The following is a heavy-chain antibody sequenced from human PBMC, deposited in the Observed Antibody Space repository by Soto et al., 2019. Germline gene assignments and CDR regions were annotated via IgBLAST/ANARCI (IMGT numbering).Heavy chain of an antibody. D-gene: IGHD1-26*01. V-gene: IGHV3-23*01. CDR2: ISGSGGST. J-gene: IGHJ4*02. Sequence: VGSLRLSCAASGFTFSSYAMSWVRQAPGKGLEWVSAISGSGGSTYYADSVKGRFTISRDNSKNTLYLQMNSPRAEDTAVYYCAKLKSGSYYIWGQGTLVTVSS. CDR1: GFTFSSYA. CDR3: AKLKSGSYYI.